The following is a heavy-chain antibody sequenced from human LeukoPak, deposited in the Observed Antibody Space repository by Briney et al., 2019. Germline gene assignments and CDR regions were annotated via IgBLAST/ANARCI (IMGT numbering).Heavy chain of an antibody. V-gene: IGHV3-30*04. J-gene: IGHJ4*02. CDR2: ISYDGSNK. Sequence: GGSLRLSCAASGFTFSGYAMHWVRQAPGKGLEWVAVISYDGSNKYYADSVKGRFTISRDNSKNTLYLQMNSLRAEDTAVYYCARSLQGYCSGGSCLFDYWGQGTLVTVSS. CDR1: GFTFSGYA. D-gene: IGHD2-15*01. CDR3: ARSLQGYCSGGSCLFDY.